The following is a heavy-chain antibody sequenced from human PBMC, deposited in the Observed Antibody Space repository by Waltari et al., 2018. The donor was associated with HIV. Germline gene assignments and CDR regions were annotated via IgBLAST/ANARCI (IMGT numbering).Heavy chain of an antibody. CDR2: AHVTGAT. D-gene: IGHD3-10*01. V-gene: IGHV4-61*02. Sequence: QVHLEESGPGLVKPSQTLPLTCPFPGGLIHDRHFWWSLLRQPAGKAPEWIARAHVTGATNYTPSLRGRVSISGDTSKRQISLRLTSVTAADTAVYYCARETFFMVRGVSPYYVFNGVDVWGRGTTVTVSS. J-gene: IGHJ6*02. CDR3: ARETFFMVRGVSPYYVFNGVDV. CDR1: GGLIHDRH.